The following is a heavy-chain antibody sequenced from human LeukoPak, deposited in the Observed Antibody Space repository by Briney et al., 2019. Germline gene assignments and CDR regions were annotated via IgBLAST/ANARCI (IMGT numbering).Heavy chain of an antibody. D-gene: IGHD1-1*01. V-gene: IGHV3-74*01. CDR3: TSLSTVASGVDW. Sequence: PGGSLRLSCAASGFTFSRYWMHWVRQAPGKGLVWVSRINSDGTTTTYADSVKGRFRISRDNAKNTVYLQLNSLRAEDTAVYYCTSLSTVASGVDWWGQGTLVTVSS. CDR2: INSDGTTT. CDR1: GFTFSRYW. J-gene: IGHJ4*02.